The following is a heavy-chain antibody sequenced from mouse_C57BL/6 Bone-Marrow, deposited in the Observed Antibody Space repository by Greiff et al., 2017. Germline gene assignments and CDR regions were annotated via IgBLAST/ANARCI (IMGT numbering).Heavy chain of an antibody. V-gene: IGHV1-19*01. CDR1: GYTFTDYY. Sequence: EVQLQQSGPVLVKPGASVKMSCKASGYTFTDYYMNWVKQSHGKSLEWIGVINPYNGGTSYNQKFKGKATLTVDKSSSTAYMELNSLTSEESAVYYCAPTVVATGYWGQGTTLTVSS. CDR3: APTVVATGY. CDR2: INPYNGGT. D-gene: IGHD1-1*01. J-gene: IGHJ2*01.